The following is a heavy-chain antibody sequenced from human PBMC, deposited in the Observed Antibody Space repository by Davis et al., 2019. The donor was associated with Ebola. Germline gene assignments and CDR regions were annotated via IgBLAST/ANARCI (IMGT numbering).Heavy chain of an antibody. V-gene: IGHV3-23*01. CDR2: IRSSGHI. J-gene: IGHJ4*02. Sequence: PGGSLRLSCVASGFIFNNYAMTWVRQAPGKGLEWASHIRSSGHIVYAESLNGRFIISRDNSKNTVYLQMNGLRVDDTAVYYCAREDAPDGGYLDYWGQGTLVTVSS. CDR3: AREDAPDGGYLDY. D-gene: IGHD1-14*01. CDR1: GFIFNNYA.